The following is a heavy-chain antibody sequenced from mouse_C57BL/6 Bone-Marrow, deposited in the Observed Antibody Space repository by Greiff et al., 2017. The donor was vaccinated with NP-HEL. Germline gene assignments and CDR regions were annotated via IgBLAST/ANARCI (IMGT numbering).Heavy chain of an antibody. J-gene: IGHJ4*01. CDR3: ARGYYDYDRAMDS. D-gene: IGHD2-4*01. Sequence: EVQLQQSGPELVKPGASVKISCKASGYTFTDYYMNWVKQSHGKSLEWIGDINPNNGGTSYNQKFKGKATLTVDKSSSTAYMELRSLTSEDSAVYYCARGYYDYDRAMDSWGQGTSVTVSS. CDR1: GYTFTDYY. V-gene: IGHV1-26*01. CDR2: INPNNGGT.